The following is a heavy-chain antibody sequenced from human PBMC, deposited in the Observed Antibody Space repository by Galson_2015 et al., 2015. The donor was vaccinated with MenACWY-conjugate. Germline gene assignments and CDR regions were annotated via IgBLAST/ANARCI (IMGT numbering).Heavy chain of an antibody. Sequence: SLRLSCAASGSTFSSYWMSWVRQAPGRGLEWVANIKQDGSEKYYVDSVKGRFTISRDNAKNSLYLQMNSLRAEDTAVYYCARGRGYFDWLFPDYWGQGTLVTVSS. D-gene: IGHD3-9*01. CDR1: GSTFSSYW. CDR3: ARGRGYFDWLFPDY. V-gene: IGHV3-7*03. CDR2: IKQDGSEK. J-gene: IGHJ4*02.